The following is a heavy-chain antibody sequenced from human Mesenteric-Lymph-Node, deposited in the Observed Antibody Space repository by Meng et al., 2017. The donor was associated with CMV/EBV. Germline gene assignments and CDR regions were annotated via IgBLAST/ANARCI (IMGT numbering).Heavy chain of an antibody. CDR3: ARYPDASVCSRTSCPDAFDI. CDR1: GYTFTSYY. V-gene: IGHV1-2*02. Sequence: ASVKVSCKASGYTFTSYYMHWVRQAPGQGLEWMGWINPNSGGTNYAQKFQGRVTMTRDTSISTAYMELSRLRSDDTAVYYCARYPDASVCSRTSCPDAFDIWGQGTMVTVSS. J-gene: IGHJ3*02. CDR2: INPNSGGT. D-gene: IGHD2-2*01.